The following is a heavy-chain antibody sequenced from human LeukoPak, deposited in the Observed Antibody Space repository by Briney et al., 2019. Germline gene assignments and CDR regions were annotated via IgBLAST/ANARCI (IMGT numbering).Heavy chain of an antibody. J-gene: IGHJ4*02. CDR2: ISNDGTNK. CDR3: VLGHYGGLFDN. D-gene: IGHD4-17*01. V-gene: IGHV3-30-3*01. CDR1: GFTFSTYD. Sequence: GGSLRLSCAASGFTFSTYDIHWVRQAPGKGLEWVAVISNDGTNKDYADSVKGRFTVSRDNSKNTLYQQMNSLRVEDTAVYYCVLGHYGGLFDNWGQGTLVTVSS.